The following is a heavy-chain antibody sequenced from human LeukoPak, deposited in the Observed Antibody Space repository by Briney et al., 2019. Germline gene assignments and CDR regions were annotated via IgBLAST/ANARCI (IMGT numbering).Heavy chain of an antibody. D-gene: IGHD1-26*01. CDR3: AKDVLVVGGEDYHYGMDV. J-gene: IGHJ6*02. CDR2: IRNDGSRK. V-gene: IGHV3-30*02. CDR1: GFSFNKYG. Sequence: PGGSLRLSCAASGFSFNKYGMHWVRQAPGKELEWVAFIRNDGSRKYYRESVKGRFTISGDNAKDTVYLQMNSLREDETAVYYCAKDVLVVGGEDYHYGMDVWGQGTTVIVSS.